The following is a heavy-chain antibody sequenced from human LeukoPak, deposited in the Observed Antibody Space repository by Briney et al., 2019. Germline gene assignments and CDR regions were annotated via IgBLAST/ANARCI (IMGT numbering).Heavy chain of an antibody. V-gene: IGHV3-11*04. CDR3: ARAVGPYYGGFDY. CDR2: ISSSGSSI. CDR1: GLTFSDYY. Sequence: PGGSMTLACAVSGLTFSDYYMSWIRQAPGKGLEWVSYISSSGSSIYYADSVKGRFTISRDNAKNSLYLQMDSLRAEDMAVYYCARAVGPYYGGFDYWGQGTLVTVSS. J-gene: IGHJ4*02. D-gene: IGHD4-23*01.